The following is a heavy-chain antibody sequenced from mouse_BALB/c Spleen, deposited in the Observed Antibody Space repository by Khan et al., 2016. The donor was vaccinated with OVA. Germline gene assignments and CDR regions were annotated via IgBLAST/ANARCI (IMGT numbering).Heavy chain of an antibody. CDR3: ARNYDYDEGFAY. J-gene: IGHJ3*01. Sequence: QVQLEESGPGLVQPSQSLSITCTVSGFSLTTYGVHWVRQSPGKGLEWLGVIWSGGSTDYNAAFISRPSIIKDSSKSQGFLKMNSLLVNDKAVYYCARNYDYDEGFAYWGQGTLVTVSA. CDR1: GFSLTTYG. CDR2: IWSGGST. V-gene: IGHV2-2*02. D-gene: IGHD2-4*01.